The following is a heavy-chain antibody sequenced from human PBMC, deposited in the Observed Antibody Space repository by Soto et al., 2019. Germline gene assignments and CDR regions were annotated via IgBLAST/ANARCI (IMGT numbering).Heavy chain of an antibody. CDR3: ARDQGGY. Sequence: QVQLVESGGGVVQPGRSLRLSCAASGFTFNSYGMHWVRQAPGKGLEWVAVIWYDGSNKYYADSVKGRFTISRDNSKNTLYLQMNSLRVEDTAVYYCARDQGGYWGQGTLVTVSS. CDR2: IWYDGSNK. J-gene: IGHJ4*02. CDR1: GFTFNSYG. V-gene: IGHV3-33*01.